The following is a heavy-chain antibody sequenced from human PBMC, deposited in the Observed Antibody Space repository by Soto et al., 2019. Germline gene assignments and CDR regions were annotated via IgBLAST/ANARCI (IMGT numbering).Heavy chain of an antibody. CDR2: IWYDGSNK. D-gene: IGHD5-18*01. CDR1: GFTFSSYG. V-gene: IGHV3-33*08. J-gene: IGHJ3*02. Sequence: GGSLRLSCAASGFTFSSYGMHWVRQAPGKGLEWVAVIWYDGSNKYYADSVKGRFTISRDNSKNTLYLQMNSLRAEDTAVYYCARDIRRGLWLTPAFDIWGQGTMVTV. CDR3: ARDIRRGLWLTPAFDI.